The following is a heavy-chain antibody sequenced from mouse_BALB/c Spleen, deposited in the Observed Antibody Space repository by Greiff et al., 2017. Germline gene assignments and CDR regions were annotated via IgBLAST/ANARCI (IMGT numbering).Heavy chain of an antibody. CDR2: INPSTGYT. Sequence: QVQLQQSGAELAKPGASVKMSCKASGYTFTSYWMHWVKQRPGQGLEWIGYINPSTGYTEYNQKFKDKATLTADKSSSTAYMQLSSLTSEDSAVYYCARSRDRMVGYWGQGTTLTVSS. J-gene: IGHJ2*01. CDR3: ARSRDRMVGY. CDR1: GYTFTSYW. V-gene: IGHV1-7*01. D-gene: IGHD1-1*02.